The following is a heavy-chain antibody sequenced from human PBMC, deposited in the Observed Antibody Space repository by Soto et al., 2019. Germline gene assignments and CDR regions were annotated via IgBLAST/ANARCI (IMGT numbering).Heavy chain of an antibody. CDR3: AKGAVAGTQTSYYYYGMDV. CDR1: GGTFRTYA. V-gene: IGHV1-69*12. Sequence: QVQLLQSGAEVKKPGSSVRVSCEASGGTFRTYAISWVRQAPGQGLEWMGEIIPIFGTVNYAQKFQGRVTITADESTTTVYMDLRSLRSEDTAVYYCAKGAVAGTQTSYYYYGMDVWDQGTTVTVSS. J-gene: IGHJ6*02. CDR2: IIPIFGTV. D-gene: IGHD6-19*01.